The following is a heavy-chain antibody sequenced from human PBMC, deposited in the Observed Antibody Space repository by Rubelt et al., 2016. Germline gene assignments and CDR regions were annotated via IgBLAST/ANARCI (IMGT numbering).Heavy chain of an antibody. D-gene: IGHD6-25*01. CDR2: INAGNGNT. Sequence: QVQLVQSGTEVKKPGASVKVSCKASGYTFTSYGMSWVRQAPGQGLEWMGWINAGNGNTKYSQKFQGRVAITRDTSASTADMEMSNLRSEDTAVYYCARSPIAAADWFDPWGQGTLVTVSS. CDR3: ARSPIAAADWFDP. CDR1: GYTFTSYG. J-gene: IGHJ5*02. V-gene: IGHV1-3*01.